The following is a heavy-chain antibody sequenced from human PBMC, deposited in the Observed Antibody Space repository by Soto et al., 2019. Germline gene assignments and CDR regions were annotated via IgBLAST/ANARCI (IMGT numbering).Heavy chain of an antibody. CDR1: GDSISSGGYS. D-gene: IGHD3-22*01. J-gene: IGHJ4*02. V-gene: IGHV4-30-2*01. CDR2: IYHSGGT. CDR3: ARDSRSGYYLDY. Sequence: QLQLQESGSGLVKPSQTLSLTCAVSGDSISSGGYSWNWIRQPPGKGLEWIGYIYHSGGTDYNPSLKSLITIKVDSSNHQFSLKLSAVTAAATAVYYCARDSRSGYYLDYWGQGTLVTVSS.